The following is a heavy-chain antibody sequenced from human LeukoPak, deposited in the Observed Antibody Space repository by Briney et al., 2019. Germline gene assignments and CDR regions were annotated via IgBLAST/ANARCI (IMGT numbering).Heavy chain of an antibody. J-gene: IGHJ3*02. CDR1: GGSLSSVDYY. Sequence: SETLSLTCTVSGGSLSSVDYYWSWLRQYPGKGLEWIGYINYRGSAYYNPSLKSRVTISVDTSKNQFSLKLTSVTAADTAVYYCARDTVPGDSFDIWGQGTMVTVSS. CDR3: ARDTVPGDSFDI. CDR2: INYRGSA. V-gene: IGHV4-31*03.